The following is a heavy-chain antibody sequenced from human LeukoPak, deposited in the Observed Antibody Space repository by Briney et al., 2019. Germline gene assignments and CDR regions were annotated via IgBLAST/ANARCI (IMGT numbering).Heavy chain of an antibody. Sequence: GGSLRLSCAASGFTFDDYGMSWVRQAPGKGLEWVSGINWNGGSTGYADSVKGRFTVSRDNAKNSLFLQMNSLRAEDTAVYYCVRCTFVLHKRCSAFDVWGQGTMVTVSA. V-gene: IGHV3-20*04. CDR3: VRCTFVLHKRCSAFDV. CDR2: INWNGGST. J-gene: IGHJ3*01. CDR1: GFTFDDYG. D-gene: IGHD3-10*02.